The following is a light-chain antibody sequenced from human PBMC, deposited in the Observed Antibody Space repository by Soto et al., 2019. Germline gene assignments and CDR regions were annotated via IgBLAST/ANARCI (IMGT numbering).Light chain of an antibody. V-gene: IGLV2-11*01. Sequence: QSVLTQPRSVSGSPGQSVTISCTGTSSDVGGYNYVSWYQQYPGKAPKLMIYDVSKRPSGVPDRFSGSKSGNTASLTISGLQAEDEADYYCCSYAGSYTYVVFGGGTKVTVL. CDR2: DVS. J-gene: IGLJ2*01. CDR1: SSDVGGYNY. CDR3: CSYAGSYTYVV.